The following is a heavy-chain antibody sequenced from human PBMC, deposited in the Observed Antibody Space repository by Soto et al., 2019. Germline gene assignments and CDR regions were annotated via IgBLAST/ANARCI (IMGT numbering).Heavy chain of an antibody. CDR2: ISGYNGNT. CDR1: GYSFTTYG. J-gene: IGHJ6*02. Sequence: QVQLVQSRGEVKKPGASVKVSCKTSGYSFTTYGISWVRQAPGQGLEWMGWISGYNGNTTYAQNLQGRVTMTTDTSTSTAYMALRSLRSDDTAVYYCAREGPAPYYYYGMDVWGQGSTVTVSS. V-gene: IGHV1-18*01. CDR3: AREGPAPYYYYGMDV.